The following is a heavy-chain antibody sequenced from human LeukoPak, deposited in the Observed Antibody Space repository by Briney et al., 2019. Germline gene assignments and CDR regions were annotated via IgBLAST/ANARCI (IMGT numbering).Heavy chain of an antibody. J-gene: IGHJ4*02. CDR2: IYYSGST. V-gene: IGHV4-31*03. Sequence: SQTLSLTCTVSGGSISNGDYYWSWIRQHPGKGLEWIGYIYYSGSTYHNPSLKSRVTISVDTSKNQFSLKLNSVTAADTAVYYCARTDSSGYRADYWGQGILVTVSS. D-gene: IGHD3-22*01. CDR1: GGSISNGDYY. CDR3: ARTDSSGYRADY.